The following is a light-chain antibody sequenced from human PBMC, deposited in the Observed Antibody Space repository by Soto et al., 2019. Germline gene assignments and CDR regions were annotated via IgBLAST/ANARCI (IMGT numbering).Light chain of an antibody. CDR1: SSDVGGYNY. Sequence: QSVLTQPASVSGSPGQSITISCTGTSSDVGGYNYVSWYQQHPGKAPKLMIYEVSNRPSGVSTRFSGSKSGNTASLTISGLQAEDEAAYYCSSYTSSSTVVFGGGTKVTVL. V-gene: IGLV2-14*01. CDR3: SSYTSSSTVV. J-gene: IGLJ2*01. CDR2: EVS.